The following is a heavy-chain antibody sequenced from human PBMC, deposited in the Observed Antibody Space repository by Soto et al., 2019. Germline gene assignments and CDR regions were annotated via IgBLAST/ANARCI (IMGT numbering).Heavy chain of an antibody. CDR2: IKQDGSEK. CDR3: ARDPRFASVTTVG. CDR1: GFTFSSYW. V-gene: IGHV3-7*01. J-gene: IGHJ4*02. Sequence: GGSLRLSCAASGFTFSSYWMSWVRQAPGKGLEWVANIKQDGSEKYYVDSVKGRFTISRDNAKNSLYLQMNSLRAEDTAVYYCARDPRFASVTTVGWGQGTLVTVSS. D-gene: IGHD4-17*01.